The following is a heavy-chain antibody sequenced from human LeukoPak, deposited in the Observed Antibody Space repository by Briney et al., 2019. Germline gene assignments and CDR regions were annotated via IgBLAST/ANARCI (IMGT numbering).Heavy chain of an antibody. Sequence: PSQTLSLTCTVSGGSISSSSYYWGWIRQPPGKGLEWIGSIYYSGSTYYNPSLKSRVTISVDTSKNQFSLKLSSVTAADTAVYYCARFLPVHGGNSGDYWGQGTLVTVSS. CDR3: ARFLPVHGGNSGDY. J-gene: IGHJ4*02. CDR1: GGSISSSSYY. CDR2: IYYSGST. D-gene: IGHD4-23*01. V-gene: IGHV4-39*01.